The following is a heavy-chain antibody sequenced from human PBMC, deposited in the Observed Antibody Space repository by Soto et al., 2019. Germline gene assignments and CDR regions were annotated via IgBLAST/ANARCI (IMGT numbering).Heavy chain of an antibody. J-gene: IGHJ5*02. CDR2: ISGSGGST. D-gene: IGHD6-13*01. V-gene: IGHV3-23*01. CDR3: AKAGRKQQLGSSSLFDP. Sequence: GGSLRLSCAASGFTFSSYAMSWVRQAPGKGLEWVSAISGSGGSTYYADSVKGRFTISRDNSKNTLYLQMNSLRAEDTAVYYCAKAGRKQQLGSSSLFDPWGQGTLVTVSS. CDR1: GFTFSSYA.